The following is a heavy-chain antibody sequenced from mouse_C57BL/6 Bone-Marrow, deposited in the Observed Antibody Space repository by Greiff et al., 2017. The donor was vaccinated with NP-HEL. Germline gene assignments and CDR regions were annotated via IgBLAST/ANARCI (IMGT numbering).Heavy chain of an antibody. J-gene: IGHJ3*01. V-gene: IGHV14-4*01. CDR1: GFNIKDDY. D-gene: IGHD2-14*01. Sequence: EVQLQQSGAELVRPGASVKLSCTASGFNIKDDYMHWVKQRPEQGLEWIGWIDPENGDTEYASKFQGKATITADTASNTAYLQLSSLTSEDTAVYYCTPGGTTKAWFAYWGQGTLVTVSA. CDR2: IDPENGDT. CDR3: TPGGTTKAWFAY.